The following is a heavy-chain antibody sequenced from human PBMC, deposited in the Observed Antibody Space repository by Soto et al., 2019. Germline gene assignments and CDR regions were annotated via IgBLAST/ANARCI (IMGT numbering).Heavy chain of an antibody. V-gene: IGHV4-34*01. J-gene: IGHJ4*02. CDR3: ARAGAALVRGSIGGFDY. D-gene: IGHD3-10*01. CDR2: INHRGTV. Sequence: QVHLQQWSAGLLKPSETLSLTCAVNGGAFNGYYWTWIRQSPGKGLQWIGEINHRGTVDYNPSPKSRVTLSIDTSKKQFSLTLTSVTAADTAVYYCARAGAALVRGSIGGFDYWGQGTLVTVSS. CDR1: GGAFNGYY.